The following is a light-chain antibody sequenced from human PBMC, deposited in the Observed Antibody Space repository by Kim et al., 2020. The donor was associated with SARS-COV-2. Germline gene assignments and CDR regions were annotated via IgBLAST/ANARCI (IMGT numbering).Light chain of an antibody. Sequence: SYELTQPPSVSVSPGQTASLTRSGDKLGTKYTCWYQQRPGRSPVLVISEDTKRPSRIPERFSGPNSGNTATLTITGPLALDQADYYCQAGDSTTLLFVGG. CDR2: EDT. V-gene: IGLV3-1*01. CDR1: KLGTKY. J-gene: IGLJ2*01. CDR3: QAGDSTTLL.